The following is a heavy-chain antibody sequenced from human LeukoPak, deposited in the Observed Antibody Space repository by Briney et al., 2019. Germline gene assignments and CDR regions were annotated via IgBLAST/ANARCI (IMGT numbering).Heavy chain of an antibody. CDR2: ISGSGGST. Sequence: PGGSLRLSCAASGSTFSSYAMSWVRQAPGKGLEWVSAISGSGGSTYYADSVKGRFTISRDKSKNTLYLQMNRLRAEDTAVYYCARAVDFWSGYPQPNWFDPWGQGTLVTVSS. V-gene: IGHV3-23*01. D-gene: IGHD3-3*01. CDR3: ARAVDFWSGYPQPNWFDP. J-gene: IGHJ5*02. CDR1: GSTFSSYA.